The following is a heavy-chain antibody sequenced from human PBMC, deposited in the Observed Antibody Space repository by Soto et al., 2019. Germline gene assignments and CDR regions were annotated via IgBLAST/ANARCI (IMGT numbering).Heavy chain of an antibody. D-gene: IGHD5-18*01. CDR1: GGSISSSSYY. CDR3: ARHEDTDMVNLPFDY. J-gene: IGHJ4*02. CDR2: IYYSGST. Sequence: QLQLQESGPGLVKPSETLSLTCTVSGGSISSSSYYWGWIRQPPGKGLEWIGSIYYSGSTYYNPSLKSRVTISVDTSKNQFSLKLSSVTAADTAVYYCARHEDTDMVNLPFDYWGQGTLVTVSS. V-gene: IGHV4-39*01.